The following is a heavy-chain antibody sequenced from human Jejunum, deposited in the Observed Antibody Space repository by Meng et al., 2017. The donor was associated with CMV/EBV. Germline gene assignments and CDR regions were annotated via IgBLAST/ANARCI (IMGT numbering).Heavy chain of an antibody. CDR3: ARVGSSGWGLQY. D-gene: IGHD6-19*01. Sequence: HLLESAPGLVKPSETLSLTCTVSGGSISDGGHYRNWIRQLPGKGLEWIGYIYYTGNTHYNPSLKSRVTMSADTAKNQLSLTLTSVTAADTAVYYCARVGSSGWGLQYWGQGALVTVSS. V-gene: IGHV4-31*03. CDR2: IYYTGNT. J-gene: IGHJ4*02. CDR1: GGSISDGGHY.